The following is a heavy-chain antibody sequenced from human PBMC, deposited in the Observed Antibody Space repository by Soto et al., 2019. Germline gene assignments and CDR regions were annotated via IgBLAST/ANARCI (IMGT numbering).Heavy chain of an antibody. J-gene: IGHJ5*02. V-gene: IGHV4-31*03. CDR1: GGSISSGGYY. CDR3: AREALWFGNWFDP. CDR2: IYYSGST. D-gene: IGHD3-10*01. Sequence: QVQLQESGPGLVKPSQTLSLTCTVSGGSISSGGYYWSWIRQHPGKGLEWIGYIYYSGSTYYNPSRKSRVTISVDTSKNQFSLKLSSVTAADTAVYYCAREALWFGNWFDPWGQGTLVTVSS.